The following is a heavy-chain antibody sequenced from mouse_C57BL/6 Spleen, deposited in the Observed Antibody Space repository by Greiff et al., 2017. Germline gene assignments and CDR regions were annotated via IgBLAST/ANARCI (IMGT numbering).Heavy chain of an antibody. CDR1: GFSLTSYG. D-gene: IGHD2-1*01. CDR3: ASDLPMDD. CDR2: IWSGGST. J-gene: IGHJ4*01. V-gene: IGHV2-2*01. Sequence: VQLKESGPGLVQPSQCLSITCTVSGFSLTSYGVHWVRQSPGKGLEWLGGIWSGGSTDYNAAFISRLSISTDNSKSQVFLKMNSLLADDSTIYYCASDLPMDDWGQGTSVTVSS.